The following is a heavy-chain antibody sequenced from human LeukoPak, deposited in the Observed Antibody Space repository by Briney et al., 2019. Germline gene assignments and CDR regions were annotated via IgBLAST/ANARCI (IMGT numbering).Heavy chain of an antibody. CDR3: ASAHYEATGLGYYFKF. CDR2: VYHTGTT. J-gene: IGHJ4*02. CDR1: GYSISSGYY. D-gene: IGHD2-8*02. V-gene: IGHV4-38-2*02. Sequence: SETLSLTCNVSGYSISSGYYWGWIRQSPGKGLEWIGTVYHTGTTYYSPSLKSRLAISLDTSTNRFFLKLTSVTATDTAVYYCASAHYEATGLGYYFKFWGQGTLVSVSS.